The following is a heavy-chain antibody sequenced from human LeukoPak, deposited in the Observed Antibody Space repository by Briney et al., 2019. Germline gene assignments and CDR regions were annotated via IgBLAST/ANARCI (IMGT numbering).Heavy chain of an antibody. Sequence: PGGSLRLSCAASGFTFSSYSMNWVRQAPGKGLEWVSYISSSSSTIYYADSVKGRFTISRDNAKNSLYLQMNSLRAEDTAVYYCASLRFLEWLLLRDDYWGRGTLVTVSS. D-gene: IGHD3-3*01. J-gene: IGHJ4*02. V-gene: IGHV3-48*01. CDR3: ASLRFLEWLLLRDDY. CDR2: ISSSSSTI. CDR1: GFTFSSYS.